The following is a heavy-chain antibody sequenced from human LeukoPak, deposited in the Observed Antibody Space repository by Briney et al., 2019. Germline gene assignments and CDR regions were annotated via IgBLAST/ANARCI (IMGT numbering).Heavy chain of an antibody. J-gene: IGHJ4*02. V-gene: IGHV5-51*01. CDR1: GYSFTSYW. CDR2: IYPADSDI. D-gene: IGHD3-10*01. CDR3: ARQRSYSSLGY. Sequence: GESLKISCQGSGYSFTSYWIAWVRQMPGKGLEWMGIIYPADSDITYSPSFRGQDTISADKSISTAYLQWSSLKASDTAMYYCARQRSYSSLGYWGQGILVTVSS.